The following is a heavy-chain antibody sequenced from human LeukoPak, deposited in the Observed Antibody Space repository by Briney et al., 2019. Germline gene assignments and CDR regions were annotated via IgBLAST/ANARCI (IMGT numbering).Heavy chain of an antibody. Sequence: PSETLSLTCTVSGGSINSNSYYWGWIRQPPGKGLEWIGSVYHSGSTHYSPSLKSRVTISVDTSKNQFSLKLRSVTAADTAVYYCARNDSSGYFDYWGQGTLVTVSS. CDR2: VYHSGST. CDR3: ARNDSSGYFDY. J-gene: IGHJ4*02. D-gene: IGHD3-22*01. CDR1: GGSINSNSYY. V-gene: IGHV4-39*07.